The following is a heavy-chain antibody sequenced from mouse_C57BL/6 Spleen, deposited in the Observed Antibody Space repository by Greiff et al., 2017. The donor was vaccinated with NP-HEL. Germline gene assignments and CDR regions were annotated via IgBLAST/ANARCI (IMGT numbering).Heavy chain of an antibody. Sequence: QVQLKQPGTELVKPGASGYTFTSYWMHWVKQRPGQGLEWIGNINPSNGGTNYNEKFKSKATLTVDKSSSTAYMQLSSLTSEDSAVYYCAREKDYGSSFYFDYWGQGTTLTVSS. CDR2: INPSNGGT. CDR3: AREKDYGSSFYFDY. CDR1: GYTFTSYW. D-gene: IGHD1-1*01. V-gene: IGHV1-53*01. J-gene: IGHJ2*01.